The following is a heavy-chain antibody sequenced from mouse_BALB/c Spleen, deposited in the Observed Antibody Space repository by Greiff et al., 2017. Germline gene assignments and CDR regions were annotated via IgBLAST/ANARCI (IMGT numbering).Heavy chain of an antibody. D-gene: IGHD2-3*01. V-gene: IGHV1-80*01. CDR2: IYPGDGDT. CDR1: GYAFSSYW. J-gene: IGHJ3*01. Sequence: VQLVESGAELVRPGSSVKISCKASGYAFSSYWMNWVKQRPGQGLEWIGQIYPGDGDTNYNGKFKGKATLTADKSSSTAYMQLSSLTSEDSAVYFCARPGIDGYYGTWFAYWGQGTLVTVSA. CDR3: ARPGIDGYYGTWFAY.